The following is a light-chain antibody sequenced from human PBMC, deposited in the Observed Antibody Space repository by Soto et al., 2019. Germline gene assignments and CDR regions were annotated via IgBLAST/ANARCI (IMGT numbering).Light chain of an antibody. Sequence: QPALTQPASVSGSPGQSITISCTGTSSDVGGYNYVSWYQQHPGKAPKLMIYDVSNRPSGVSNRFSGSKSGNTASLTISGLQAEDEADYYCSSYTSSSTLYVVFGGGTKVTVL. V-gene: IGLV2-14*01. CDR1: SSDVGGYNY. CDR2: DVS. CDR3: SSYTSSSTLYVV. J-gene: IGLJ2*01.